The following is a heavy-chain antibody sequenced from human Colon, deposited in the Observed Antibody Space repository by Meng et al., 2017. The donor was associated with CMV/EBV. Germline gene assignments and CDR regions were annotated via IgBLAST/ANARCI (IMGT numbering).Heavy chain of an antibody. V-gene: IGHV3-23*01. D-gene: IGHD2-8*01. J-gene: IGHJ6*02. CDR1: GFTFSSYA. CDR3: AKVAICTNGVCQYGMDV. Sequence: GESLKISCAASGFTFSSYAMSRVRQAPGKGLEWVSAISGSGGSTYYADSVKGRFTISRDNSKNTLYLQMNSLRAEDTAVYYCAKVAICTNGVCQYGMDVWGQGTTVTVSS. CDR2: ISGSGGST.